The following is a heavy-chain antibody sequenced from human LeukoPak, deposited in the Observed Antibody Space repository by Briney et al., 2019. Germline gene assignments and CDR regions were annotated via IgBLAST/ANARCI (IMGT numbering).Heavy chain of an antibody. J-gene: IGHJ4*02. D-gene: IGHD3-22*01. CDR2: IYHSGST. Sequence: SETLSLTCTVSGYSISSGYYWGWIRQPPGKGLEWIGSIYHSGSTYYNPSLKSRVTISVDTSKNQFSLKLSSVTAADTAVYYCAREINYYDSSGYTVSFDYWGQGTLVTVSS. CDR1: GYSISSGYY. V-gene: IGHV4-38-2*02. CDR3: AREINYYDSSGYTVSFDY.